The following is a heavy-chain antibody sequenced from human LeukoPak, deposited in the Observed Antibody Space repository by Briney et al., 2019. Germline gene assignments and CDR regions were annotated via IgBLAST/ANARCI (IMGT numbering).Heavy chain of an antibody. Sequence: SETLSLTCTVSGGSISSGDYYWSWIRQPPGKGLEWIGYIYYSGSTYYNPSLKSRVTISVDTSKNQFSLKLSSVTAADTAVYYCARGNYYYYYMDVWGKGTTVTVSS. V-gene: IGHV4-30-4*08. D-gene: IGHD2/OR15-2a*01. J-gene: IGHJ6*03. CDR2: IYYSGST. CDR1: GGSISSGDYY. CDR3: ARGNYYYYYMDV.